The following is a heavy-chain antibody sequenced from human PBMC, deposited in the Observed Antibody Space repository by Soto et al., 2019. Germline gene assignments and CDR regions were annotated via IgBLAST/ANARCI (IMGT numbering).Heavy chain of an antibody. CDR3: ARAGCDGGSCYTLVGLRYGMDV. CDR2: ISYDGNNK. V-gene: IGHV3-30-3*01. D-gene: IGHD2-15*01. Sequence: QVPLVESGGGVVQPGRSLRLSCAASGFTFSSYAMYWVRQAPGKGLEWMTVISYDGNNKYYADSVKGRFTISRDNSKXTXXXQXXSLRAEDTAVYYCARAGCDGGSCYTLVGLRYGMDVWGQGTTVTVSS. J-gene: IGHJ6*02. CDR1: GFTFSSYA.